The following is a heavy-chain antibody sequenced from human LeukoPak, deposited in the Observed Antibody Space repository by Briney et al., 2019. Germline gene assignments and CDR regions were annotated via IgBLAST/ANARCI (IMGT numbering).Heavy chain of an antibody. CDR2: ISAYNGNT. Sequence: GASVTVSCKASGYTFTSYGISWVRQAPGQGLEWMGWISAYNGNTNYAQKLQGRVTMTTDTSTSTAYMELRSLRSDDTAVYYCASVSWYSSSSGFDYWGQGTLVTVSS. D-gene: IGHD6-6*01. J-gene: IGHJ4*02. V-gene: IGHV1-18*01. CDR1: GYTFTSYG. CDR3: ASVSWYSSSSGFDY.